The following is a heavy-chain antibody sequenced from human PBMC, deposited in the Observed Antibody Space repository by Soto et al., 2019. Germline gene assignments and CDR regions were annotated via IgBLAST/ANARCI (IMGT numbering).Heavy chain of an antibody. J-gene: IGHJ6*02. CDR2: IYYSGST. V-gene: IGHV4-39*01. CDR3: ARQENSSGGYYYYYGMDV. CDR1: GVSISSSSYY. D-gene: IGHD6-19*01. Sequence: SETLSLTCTVSGVSISSSSYYLGWIRPPPGKGLEWIGSIYYSGSTYYNPSLKSRVTISVDTSKNQFSLKLSSVTAADTAVYYCARQENSSGGYYYYYGMDVWGQGTTVTVSS.